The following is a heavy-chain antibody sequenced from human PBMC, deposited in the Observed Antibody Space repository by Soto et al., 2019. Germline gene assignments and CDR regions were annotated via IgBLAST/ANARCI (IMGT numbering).Heavy chain of an antibody. J-gene: IGHJ4*02. Sequence: EASVKVSCKASGFTFTSSAVQWVRQARGQRLEWIGWIVVDSGNTNYAQKFQERVTITKDTSTDTAYMELSSLRSEDTAVYYCATVFGRRFLEWLYFDYWGQGTLVTVSS. V-gene: IGHV1-58*01. CDR3: ATVFGRRFLEWLYFDY. D-gene: IGHD3-3*01. CDR1: GFTFTSSA. CDR2: IVVDSGNT.